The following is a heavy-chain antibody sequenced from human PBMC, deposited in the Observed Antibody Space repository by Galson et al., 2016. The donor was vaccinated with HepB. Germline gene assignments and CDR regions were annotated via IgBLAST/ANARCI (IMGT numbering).Heavy chain of an antibody. CDR3: TRDLSSGTPGP. Sequence: SLRLSCATSGFAFNTYAMNWVRQAPGKGLEWVAGVSGHAGSTYYADSVRGRFTISRDISKNTLFLEMLSLGAEDTAVYYCTRDLSSGTPGPWGQGTLVTVS. V-gene: IGHV3-23*01. CDR1: GFAFNTYA. CDR2: VSGHAGST. D-gene: IGHD1-7*01. J-gene: IGHJ5*02.